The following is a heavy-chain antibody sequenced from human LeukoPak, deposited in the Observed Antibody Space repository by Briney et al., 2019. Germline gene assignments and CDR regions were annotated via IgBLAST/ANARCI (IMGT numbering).Heavy chain of an antibody. V-gene: IGHV4-38-2*02. CDR3: TRGTLNTFDF. CDR2: IFHSQTT. J-gene: IGHJ4*02. D-gene: IGHD2/OR15-2a*01. Sequence: SETLSLTCTVSGYSISGLYYWAWIRQPPGRGLEWIGNIFHSQTTYYNPSLQSRVTISVDTSKNQFSLKLTSVTAADTAVFYCTRGTLNTFDFWGQGTLVTVSS. CDR1: GYSISGLYY.